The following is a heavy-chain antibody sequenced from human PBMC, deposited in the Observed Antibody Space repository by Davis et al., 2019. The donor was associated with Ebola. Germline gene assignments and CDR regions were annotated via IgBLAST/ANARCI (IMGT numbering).Heavy chain of an antibody. V-gene: IGHV3-15*01. CDR2: IKSKTDGGTT. CDR3: TTHTAHYPY. D-gene: IGHD5-18*01. CDR1: GFTFSNAW. Sequence: GESLKISCAASGFTFSNAWMSWVRQAPGKGLEWVGRIKSKTDGGTTDYAAPVKGRFTISRDDSKNTLYLQMDSLKTEDTAVYYCTTHTAHYPYWGQGTLVTVSS. J-gene: IGHJ4*02.